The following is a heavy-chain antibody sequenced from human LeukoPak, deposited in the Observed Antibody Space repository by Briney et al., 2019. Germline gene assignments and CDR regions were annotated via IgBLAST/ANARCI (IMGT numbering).Heavy chain of an antibody. CDR2: INPSGGST. D-gene: IGHD6-13*01. Sequence: GASVEVSCKASGYTFTSSYMHWVRQAPGQGLEWMGIINPSGGSTSYAQKFQGRVTMTRDMSTSTVYMELSSLRSEDTAVYYCARAYSSSSPWFDPWGQGTLVTVSS. CDR1: GYTFTSSY. CDR3: ARAYSSSSPWFDP. J-gene: IGHJ5*02. V-gene: IGHV1-46*01.